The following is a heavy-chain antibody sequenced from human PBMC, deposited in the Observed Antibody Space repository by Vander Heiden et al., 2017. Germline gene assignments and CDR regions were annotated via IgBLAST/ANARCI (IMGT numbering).Heavy chain of an antibody. J-gene: IGHJ4*02. CDR3: AQYYYDRSGYYRAY. Sequence: EVQLVESGGGLAQPGGPLRLSCAASGFIFGTYWMSWVRQAPGKGLEWVANIKQDGSEKYYVDSVKGRFTISRDNAKKSLYLQMNSLRAEDTAVYYCAQYYYDRSGYYRAYWGQGTLVTVSS. V-gene: IGHV3-7*01. CDR2: IKQDGSEK. D-gene: IGHD3-22*01. CDR1: GFIFGTYW.